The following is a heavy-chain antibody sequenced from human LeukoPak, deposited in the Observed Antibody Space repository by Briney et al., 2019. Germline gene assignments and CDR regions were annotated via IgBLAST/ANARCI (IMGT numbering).Heavy chain of an antibody. CDR1: EFIFGTYT. V-gene: IGHV3-30-3*01. J-gene: IGHJ4*02. CDR2: ISNDGSSK. D-gene: IGHD3-22*01. Sequence: PGRSLRLSCAASEFIFGTYTMHWVRQAPGKGLEWVAIISNDGSSKYYADSVKGRFTISRDNSKNTLDLQMNSLRAEDTAVYYCAREYTSGYYRTFDYWGQGTLVTVSS. CDR3: AREYTSGYYRTFDY.